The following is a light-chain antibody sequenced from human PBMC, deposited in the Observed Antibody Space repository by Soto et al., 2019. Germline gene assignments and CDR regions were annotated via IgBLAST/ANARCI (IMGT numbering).Light chain of an antibody. CDR2: AAS. J-gene: IGKJ2*01. CDR3: QQLNSYPLYT. CDR1: QGISSY. V-gene: IGKV1-9*01. Sequence: DILLTQSPSFLSASVGDRVTITCRASQGISSYLAWYQQKPGKAPKLLIYAASTLQSGVPSRFSGSGSGTEFPLTISSLQPEDFATYYCQQLNSYPLYTFGQGTKLEIK.